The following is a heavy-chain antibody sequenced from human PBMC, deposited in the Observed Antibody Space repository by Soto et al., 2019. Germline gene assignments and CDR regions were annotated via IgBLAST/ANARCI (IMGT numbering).Heavy chain of an antibody. CDR1: GGSTSSGGYS. CDR2: ISHSGST. Sequence: QLQLQESGSGLVKPSQTLSLTCAVSGGSTSSGGYSWSWLRQPPGKGLEWIGYISHSGSTYYNPSLTSRVTIAVDTSKNQFSLRLSSVTGADTAVYYCARGGLLPDYWGQGTLVTVSS. CDR3: ARGGLLPDY. D-gene: IGHD6-19*01. V-gene: IGHV4-30-2*01. J-gene: IGHJ4*02.